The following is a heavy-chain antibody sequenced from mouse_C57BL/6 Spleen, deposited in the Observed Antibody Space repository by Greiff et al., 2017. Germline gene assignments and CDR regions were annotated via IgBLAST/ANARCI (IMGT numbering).Heavy chain of an antibody. V-gene: IGHV1-53*01. CDR1: GYTFTSYW. Sequence: QVQLQQPGTELVKPGASVKLSCKASGYTFTSYWMHWVKQRPGQGLEWIGNINPSNGGTNYNEKFKSKATLTVDKSSSTAYMQLSSLSSEDSAVYYCARPIYYGLYAMDYWGQGPSVTVSS. CDR2: INPSNGGT. J-gene: IGHJ4*01. D-gene: IGHD2-1*01. CDR3: ARPIYYGLYAMDY.